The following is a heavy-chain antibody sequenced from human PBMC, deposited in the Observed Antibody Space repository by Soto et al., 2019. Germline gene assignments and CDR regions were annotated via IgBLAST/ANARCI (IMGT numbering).Heavy chain of an antibody. CDR3: AKDKTNWGSKANAFDI. CDR2: ISGSGGST. D-gene: IGHD7-27*01. CDR1: GFTFSSYA. J-gene: IGHJ3*02. Sequence: GGSLRLSCAASGFTFSSYAMSWVRQAPGKGLEWVSAISGSGGSTYYADSVKGRFTISRDNSKNTLYLQMNSLRAEDTAVYYCAKDKTNWGSKANAFDIWGQGTMVTVSS. V-gene: IGHV3-23*01.